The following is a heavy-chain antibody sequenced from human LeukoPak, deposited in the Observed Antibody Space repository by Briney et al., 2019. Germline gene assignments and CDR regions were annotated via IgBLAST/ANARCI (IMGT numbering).Heavy chain of an antibody. D-gene: IGHD3-10*02. CDR1: GFTFSSYG. Sequence: GGSLRLSCAASGFTFSSYGMNWVRQAPGKGLEWVSYISSSGSTIYYADSVKGRFTISRDNAKNSLYLQMNSLRAEDTAVYYCAELGITVIGGVWGKGTTVTISS. V-gene: IGHV3-48*04. CDR3: AELGITVIGGV. CDR2: ISSSGSTI. J-gene: IGHJ6*04.